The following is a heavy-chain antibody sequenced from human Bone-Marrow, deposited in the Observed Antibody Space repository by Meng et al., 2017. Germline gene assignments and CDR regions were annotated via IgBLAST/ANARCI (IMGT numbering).Heavy chain of an antibody. J-gene: IGHJ4*02. CDR3: ARGPTTMAHDFDY. V-gene: IGHV4-34*01. D-gene: IGHD4-11*01. CDR2: INHSGST. CDR1: GGSFTAYH. Sequence: VQVVQWGGGMLKSSGPVDLSCVVSGGSFTAYHCRCIRSPPRKGLEWIGEINHSGSTHYNTSLESRATISVDPSQNNLSLKMSSVTAADSAVYFCARGPTTMAHDFDYWGQGTLVTVSS.